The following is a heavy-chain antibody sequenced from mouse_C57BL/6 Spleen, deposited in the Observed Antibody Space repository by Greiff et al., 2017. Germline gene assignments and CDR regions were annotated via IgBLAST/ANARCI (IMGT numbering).Heavy chain of an antibody. CDR2: ISSGGSYT. CDR1: GFTFSSYG. V-gene: IGHV5-6*01. D-gene: IGHD2-3*01. CDR3: ARHDGYPAWFAY. Sequence: EVKLMESGGDLVKPGGSLKLSCAASGFTFSSYGMSWVRQTPDKRLEWVATISSGGSYTYYPDSVKGRFTISRDNAKNTLYLQMSSLKSEDTAMYYCARHDGYPAWFAYWGQGTLVTVSA. J-gene: IGHJ3*01.